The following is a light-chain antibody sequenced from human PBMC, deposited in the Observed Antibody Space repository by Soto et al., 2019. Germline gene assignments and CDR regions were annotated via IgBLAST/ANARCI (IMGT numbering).Light chain of an antibody. CDR2: SNN. Sequence: QSVLTQPPSASGTPGQRVTISCSGSSSNIGSNTVKWYQQLPATAPRRLIYSNNQRPSGVPDRFSGAKSGTSASLAIIGLQSADEDDYYCAAWDDSLISTVFGGGTKLTVL. V-gene: IGLV1-44*01. J-gene: IGLJ2*01. CDR3: AAWDDSLISTV. CDR1: SSNIGSNT.